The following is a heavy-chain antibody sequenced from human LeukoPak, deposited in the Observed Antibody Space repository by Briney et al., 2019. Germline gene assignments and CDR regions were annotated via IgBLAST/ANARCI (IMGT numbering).Heavy chain of an antibody. D-gene: IGHD3-3*01. V-gene: IGHV3-23*01. CDR2: ISASGSST. Sequence: GGSLRLSRAASGFSFTNYGMSWVRQAPGKGLEWVSFISASGSSTHYADSVKGRFTISRDNSKNTVHLQINSLRAEDTATYYCAKGAQYDFWSGYTIEYFDVWGQGTLVSVSS. CDR1: GFSFTNYG. CDR3: AKGAQYDFWSGYTIEYFDV. J-gene: IGHJ4*02.